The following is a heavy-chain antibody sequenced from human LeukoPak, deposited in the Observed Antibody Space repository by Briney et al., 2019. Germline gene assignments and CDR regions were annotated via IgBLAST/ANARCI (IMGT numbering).Heavy chain of an antibody. V-gene: IGHV1-8*01. CDR3: ARLIIGYYYYYYMDV. J-gene: IGHJ6*03. CDR1: GYTFTSYD. D-gene: IGHD3-16*02. CDR2: MNPNGGNT. Sequence: ASVKVSCKASGYTFTSYDINWVRQATGQGLEWMGWMNPNGGNTGYAQKFQGRVTMTRNTSISTAYMELSSLRSEDTAVYYCARLIIGYYYYYYMDVWGKGTTVTISS.